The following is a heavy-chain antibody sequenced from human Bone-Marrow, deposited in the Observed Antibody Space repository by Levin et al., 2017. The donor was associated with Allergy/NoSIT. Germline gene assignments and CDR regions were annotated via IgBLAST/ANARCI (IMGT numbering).Heavy chain of an antibody. CDR2: IYYSGST. Sequence: SETLSLTCTVSGGSISSYYWSWIRQPPGKGLEWIGYIYYSGSTNYNPSLKSRVTISVDTSKNQFSLKLSSVTAADTAVYYCARVRYCSSTSCHAFDIWGQGTMVTVSS. CDR1: GGSISSYY. D-gene: IGHD2-2*01. V-gene: IGHV4-59*01. J-gene: IGHJ3*02. CDR3: ARVRYCSSTSCHAFDI.